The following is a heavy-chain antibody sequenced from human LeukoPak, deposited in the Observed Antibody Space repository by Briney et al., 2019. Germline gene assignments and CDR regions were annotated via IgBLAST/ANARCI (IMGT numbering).Heavy chain of an antibody. D-gene: IGHD6-19*01. CDR1: GGTISSYA. CDR2: IISIFGTA. CDR3: ARDPGIVVAGGFPSAL. V-gene: IGHV1-69*01. Sequence: SVKVSCKASGGTISSYAISCLRQPPGQGLEWMGAIISIFGTANYAKKFQGRVTITADESKSTAYMELRSLRSDDTAVYYCARDPGIVVAGGFPSALWGEGTLVIVSS. J-gene: IGHJ4*02.